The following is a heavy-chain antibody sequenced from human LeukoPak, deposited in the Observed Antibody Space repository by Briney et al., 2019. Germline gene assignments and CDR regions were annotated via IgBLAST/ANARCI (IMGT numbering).Heavy chain of an antibody. D-gene: IGHD6-19*01. V-gene: IGHV5-51*01. Sequence: GSLQISGQGSGYPFTSYCVGGVRQVPGKGREWMGIIYLGDSDTRYSPSFQGQVTISADKSISTAYLQWSSLKASDTAMYYCARQAEAVAWPYFDYWGQGTLVTVSS. CDR3: ARQAEAVAWPYFDY. J-gene: IGHJ4*02. CDR1: GYPFTSYC. CDR2: IYLGDSDT.